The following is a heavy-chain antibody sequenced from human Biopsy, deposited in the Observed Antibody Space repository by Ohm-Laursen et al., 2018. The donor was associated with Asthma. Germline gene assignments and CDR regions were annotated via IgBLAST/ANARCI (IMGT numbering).Heavy chain of an antibody. V-gene: IGHV3-30-3*01. CDR3: ARAVMEWYLPAFDF. CDR2: GGSYYDGGLK. CDR1: GFTFRSYA. J-gene: IGHJ4*02. D-gene: IGHD3-3*01. Sequence: SSLRLSCAASGFTFRSYAMHWVRQAPGKGLEWVAVGGSYYDGGLKYYADSVNGRFTVSRDDSKNTLYLQMNSLRPDDTAVYYCARAVMEWYLPAFDFWGQGTLVTVSS.